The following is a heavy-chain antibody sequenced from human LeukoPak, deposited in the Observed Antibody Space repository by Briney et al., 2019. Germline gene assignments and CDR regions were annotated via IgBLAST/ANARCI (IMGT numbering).Heavy chain of an antibody. D-gene: IGHD1-26*01. J-gene: IGHJ1*01. CDR1: GGSLSPYY. CDR3: ARLDSGDHGNIPH. CDR2: IYHTGTT. Sequence: SETLSLTCTVSGGSLSPYYWTWIRQPPGKGLEWIGYIYHTGTTRYNPSLNSRVTISVETSKNQFSLRLNSVTAADTAICYCARLDSGDHGNIPHWGQGTLVIVSS. V-gene: IGHV4-59*08.